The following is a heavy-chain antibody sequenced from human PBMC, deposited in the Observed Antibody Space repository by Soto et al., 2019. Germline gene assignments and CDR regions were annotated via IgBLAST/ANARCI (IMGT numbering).Heavy chain of an antibody. CDR1: GFTFSSYG. V-gene: IGHV3-33*01. CDR2: IWYDGSNR. J-gene: IGHJ4*02. D-gene: IGHD1-26*01. CDR3: ARVVGAGDYFDY. Sequence: PGGSLRLSCAASGFTFSSYGMHWVRQAPGKGLERVAVIWYDGSNRYYADSVKGRFTISRDNSKNTLYLQMNSLRAEDTAVYYCARVVGAGDYFDYWGQGTLVTVSS.